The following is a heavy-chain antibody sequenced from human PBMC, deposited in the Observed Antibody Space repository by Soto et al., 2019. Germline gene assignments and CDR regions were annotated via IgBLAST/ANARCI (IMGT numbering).Heavy chain of an antibody. J-gene: IGHJ5*02. CDR2: TYYRSKWYN. CDR1: GDSVSSNSAA. V-gene: IGHV6-1*01. D-gene: IGHD2-15*01. CDR3: ARVHKSLIEVPGSWFDP. Sequence: PSQTISLTCAISGDSVSSNSAAWNWIRQSPSRGLEWLGRTYYRSKWYNDYAVSVKSRITINPDTSKNQFSLQLNSVTPEDTAVSSCARVHKSLIEVPGSWFDPWGQGTLVTVSS.